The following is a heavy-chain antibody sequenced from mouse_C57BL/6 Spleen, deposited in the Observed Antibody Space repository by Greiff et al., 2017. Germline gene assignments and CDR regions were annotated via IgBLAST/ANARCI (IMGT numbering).Heavy chain of an antibody. V-gene: IGHV5-6*01. CDR3: ARGGYYGREDYFDY. Sequence: EVMLVESGGDLVKPGGSLKLSCAASGFTFSSYGMSWVRQTPDKRLEWVATISSGGSYTYYPDSVKGRFTISRDNAKNTLYLQMSSLKSEDTAMYYCARGGYYGREDYFDYWGQGTTLTVSS. CDR1: GFTFSSYG. D-gene: IGHD1-1*01. CDR2: ISSGGSYT. J-gene: IGHJ2*01.